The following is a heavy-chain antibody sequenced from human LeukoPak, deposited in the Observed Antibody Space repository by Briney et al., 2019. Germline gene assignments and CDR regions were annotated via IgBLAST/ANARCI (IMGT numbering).Heavy chain of an antibody. J-gene: IGHJ6*03. CDR1: GFTFSSYS. CDR3: ARAEYDILTGYYGYYYMEV. CDR2: ISSSGGNT. D-gene: IGHD3-9*01. Sequence: GGSLRLSCAASGFTFSSYSMSWVRQAPGKGLEWVSSISSSGGNTYYADSVKGRFTISRDNAKNTLYLQMNSLRAEDTAVYYCARAEYDILTGYYGYYYMEVWGKETTV. V-gene: IGHV3-23*01.